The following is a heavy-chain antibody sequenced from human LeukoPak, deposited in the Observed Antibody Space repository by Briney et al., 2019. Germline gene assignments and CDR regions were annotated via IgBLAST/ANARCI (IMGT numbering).Heavy chain of an antibody. CDR2: ISRNCGSI. J-gene: IGHJ3*02. Sequence: GGSLRLSCAASGFTFNGYAMYWGRQAPGQGQERVSIISRNCGSIAYEDSVKGRFTTSSDNDKNTLYLQMNSLRAEDTALYYCAKDMSLLGHVDTADPEAFDIWGQGTLVSVSS. CDR3: AKDMSLLGHVDTADPEAFDI. D-gene: IGHD5-18*01. V-gene: IGHV3-9*01. CDR1: GFTFNGYA.